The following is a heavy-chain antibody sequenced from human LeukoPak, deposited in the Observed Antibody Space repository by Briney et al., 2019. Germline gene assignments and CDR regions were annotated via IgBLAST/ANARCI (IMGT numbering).Heavy chain of an antibody. J-gene: IGHJ4*02. D-gene: IGHD6-6*01. CDR2: INPNSGGT. CDR1: GYTFSGYY. Sequence: ASVKVSCKASGYTFSGYYMHWVRQAPRQGLEWMGWINPNSGGTNYAQKFQGRVTMTRDTSISTAYMELIRLRSADTAVYYCARVGRAFTARSSFFDYRGQGTLVTVSS. CDR3: ARVGRAFTARSSFFDY. V-gene: IGHV1-2*02.